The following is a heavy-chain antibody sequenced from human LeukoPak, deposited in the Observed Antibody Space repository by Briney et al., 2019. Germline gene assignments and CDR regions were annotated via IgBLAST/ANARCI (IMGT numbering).Heavy chain of an antibody. Sequence: PGGSLRLSCTASGFTFRSYVMTWVRQAPGKGLEWVSSITGSGSQKYFADSVKGRLTISRDNSKNTLYLEMNNLKVDDTARYYCGKGGGPAPTATWGRGTLVIVSS. CDR2: ITGSGSQK. J-gene: IGHJ4*02. CDR3: GKGGGPAPTAT. CDR1: GFTFRSYV. V-gene: IGHV3-23*01.